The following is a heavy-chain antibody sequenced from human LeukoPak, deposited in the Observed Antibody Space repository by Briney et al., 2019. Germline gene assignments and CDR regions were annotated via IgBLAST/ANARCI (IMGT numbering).Heavy chain of an antibody. Sequence: SETLSLTCTVSGGSISSGSYYWSWIRQPAGKGLEWIGRIYTSGSTNYNPSLKSRVTISVDTSKNQFSLKLSSVTAADTAVYYCARDKGFGELFFDYWGQGTLVTVSS. V-gene: IGHV4-61*02. CDR2: IYTSGST. J-gene: IGHJ4*02. CDR1: GGSISSGSYY. CDR3: ARDKGFGELFFDY. D-gene: IGHD3-10*01.